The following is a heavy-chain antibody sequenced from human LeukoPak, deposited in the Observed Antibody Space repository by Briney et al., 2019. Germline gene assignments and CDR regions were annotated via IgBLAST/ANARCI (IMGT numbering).Heavy chain of an antibody. V-gene: IGHV3-23*01. CDR2: ISGSGGST. J-gene: IGHJ4*02. D-gene: IGHD1-26*01. CDR1: GFTFSSYA. Sequence: GGSLRLSCAASGFTFSSYAMSWVRQAPGKGLEWVSAISGSGGSTYYADSVKGRFTISRDNSKNTLYLQMNSLRAEDTAVYYCAKTQSGWELLGGLDYWGQGTLVTVSS. CDR3: AKTQSGWELLGGLDY.